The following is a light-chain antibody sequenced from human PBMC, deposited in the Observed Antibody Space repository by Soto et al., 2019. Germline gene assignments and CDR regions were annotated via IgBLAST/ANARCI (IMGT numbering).Light chain of an antibody. V-gene: IGKV3D-15*01. J-gene: IGKJ1*01. CDR3: HQYHLWPWT. Sequence: EIVMTQSPATLSVSPGERATLSCRASQSVSSYLAWYQQKPGQAPRLLIYGASTRATGIPARFSGSGSGTEFTLTISSLQSEDFAVYYCHQYHLWPWTFGQGTKVDIK. CDR2: GAS. CDR1: QSVSSY.